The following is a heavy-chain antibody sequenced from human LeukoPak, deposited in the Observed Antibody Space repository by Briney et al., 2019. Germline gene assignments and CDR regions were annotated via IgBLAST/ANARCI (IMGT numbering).Heavy chain of an antibody. CDR2: ISAYNGNT. CDR1: GYTFTSYG. Sequence: ASVKVSCKASGYTFTSYGISWLRQAPGQGLEWMGLISAYNGNTNYAQKLQGSVTMTKDTCTSTAYMELRSLRSDDTAVYYCARVSPIQAYYYYYYMDVWGKGTTVTVSS. V-gene: IGHV1-18*01. CDR3: ARVSPIQAYYYYYYMDV. J-gene: IGHJ6*03.